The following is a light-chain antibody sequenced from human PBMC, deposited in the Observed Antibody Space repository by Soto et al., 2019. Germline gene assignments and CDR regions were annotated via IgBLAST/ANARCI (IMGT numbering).Light chain of an antibody. CDR2: ASS. CDR1: QGIGTY. CDR3: QQVDSYPRT. J-gene: IGKJ1*01. Sequence: IQLTQSPSSLSASVGDRVTVTCRASQGIGTYLVWYQQKRGTAPTVLIYASSTLQTGVPSRFSGTGSGTDFSLTISSLHPEDVATYYCQQVDSYPRTFGQGTKVE. V-gene: IGKV1-9*01.